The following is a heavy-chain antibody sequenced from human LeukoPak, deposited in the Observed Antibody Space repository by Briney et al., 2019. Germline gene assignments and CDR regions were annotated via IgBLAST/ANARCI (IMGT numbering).Heavy chain of an antibody. CDR1: GFNVSSNY. D-gene: IGHD3-22*01. Sequence: GGSLRLSCAASGFNVSSNYMSWVRQAPGKGLEWVSVIYTGGSSKYADSVKGRFTISRDNPKNTLYLQMNSLRAEDTAVYYCARDVNYYDSSAYYYWGQGTLVTVSS. CDR2: IYTGGSS. V-gene: IGHV3-66*01. CDR3: ARDVNYYDSSAYYY. J-gene: IGHJ4*02.